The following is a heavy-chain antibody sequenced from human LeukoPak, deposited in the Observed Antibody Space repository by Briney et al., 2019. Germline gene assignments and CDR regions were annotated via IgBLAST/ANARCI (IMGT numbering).Heavy chain of an antibody. CDR1: GGSISSYY. CDR2: IYYSGST. V-gene: IGHV4-59*01. D-gene: IGHD3-10*01. J-gene: IGHJ4*02. CDR3: ARVREYYYGSGSYYPGPFDY. Sequence: PSETLSLTCTVSGGSISSYYWSRIRQPPGKGLEWIGYIYYSGSTNYNPSLKSRVTISVDTSKNQFSLKLSSVTAADTAVYYCARVREYYYGSGSYYPGPFDYWGQGTLVTVSS.